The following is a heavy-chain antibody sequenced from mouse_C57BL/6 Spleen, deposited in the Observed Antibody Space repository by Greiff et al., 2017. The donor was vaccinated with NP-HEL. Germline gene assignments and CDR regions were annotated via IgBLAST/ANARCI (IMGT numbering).Heavy chain of an antibody. CDR3: TKAHYGSDFDD. J-gene: IGHJ2*01. D-gene: IGHD1-1*01. Sequence: EVQLVESGAGLVKPGGSLKLSCAASGFTFSSYAMSWVRQTPEKRLEWVAYISSGGDYIYYADTVKGRFTISRDNARNTLYLQMSSLKSEDTAMYYCTKAHYGSDFDDWGQGTTLTVSS. CDR2: ISSGGDYI. V-gene: IGHV5-9-1*02. CDR1: GFTFSSYA.